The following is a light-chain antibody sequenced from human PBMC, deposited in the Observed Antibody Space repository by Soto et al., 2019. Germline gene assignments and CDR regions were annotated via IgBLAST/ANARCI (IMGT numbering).Light chain of an antibody. CDR2: GAP. CDR3: QQYNNWPRSYT. V-gene: IGKV3-15*01. Sequence: EIVMTQSPATLSVSPGERATLSCRASQSVSSNLAWYQQKPGQAPRLLIYGAPTRATGIPARFSGSGSGTEFTLTISSLQSEDFAVYYCQQYNNWPRSYTFGQGTKLEIK. CDR1: QSVSSN. J-gene: IGKJ2*01.